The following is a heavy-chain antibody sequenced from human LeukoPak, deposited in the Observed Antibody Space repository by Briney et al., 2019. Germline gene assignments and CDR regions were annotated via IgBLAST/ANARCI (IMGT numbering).Heavy chain of an antibody. CDR3: ARYRVRGGWFDP. J-gene: IGHJ5*02. V-gene: IGHV1-46*01. CDR2: INPSGGST. CDR1: GYTFTNYY. Sequence: GASVKVSCKASGYTFTNYYIHWVRQAPGQGLEWMGIINPSGGSTSYAQKFQGRVTMTRDTSTSTVYMELSSLRSEDTAVYYCARYRVRGGWFDPWGQGTLVTVSS. D-gene: IGHD3-16*01.